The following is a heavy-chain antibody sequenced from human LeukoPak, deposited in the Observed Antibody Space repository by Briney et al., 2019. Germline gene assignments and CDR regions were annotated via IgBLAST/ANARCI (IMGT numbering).Heavy chain of an antibody. V-gene: IGHV3-49*03. J-gene: IGHJ6*02. CDR1: GFTFGDYA. Sequence: PGGSLRLSCTASGFTFGDYAMSWFRQAPGKGLEWVGFIRSKAYGGTTEYAASVKGRFTISRDDSKSIAYLQMNSLKTEDTAVYYCTAEYSSGWYLGMDVWGQGTTVTVSS. D-gene: IGHD6-19*01. CDR3: TAEYSSGWYLGMDV. CDR2: IRSKAYGGTT.